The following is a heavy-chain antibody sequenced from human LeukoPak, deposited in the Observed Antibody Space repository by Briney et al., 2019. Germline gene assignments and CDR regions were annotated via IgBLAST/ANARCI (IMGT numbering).Heavy chain of an antibody. J-gene: IGHJ3*02. CDR1: GFTFSSYA. V-gene: IGHV3-30-3*01. CDR2: ISYDGSNK. Sequence: GRSLRLSCAASGFTFSSYAMHWVRQAPGKGLEWVAVISYDGSNKYYADSVKGRFTISRDNSKNTLYLQMNSLRAEDTAVYYCAKDPEYSGSYYGGGAFDIWGQGTMVTVSS. CDR3: AKDPEYSGSYYGGGAFDI. D-gene: IGHD1-26*01.